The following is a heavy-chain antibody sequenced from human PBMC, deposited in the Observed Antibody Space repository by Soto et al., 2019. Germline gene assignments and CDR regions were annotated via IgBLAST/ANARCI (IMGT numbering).Heavy chain of an antibody. CDR1: GFTFSRSA. CDR3: AKDTGKVDPMDV. Sequence: GGSLRLSCAASGFTFSRSAMSWVRQAPGKGLEWVAAVSRSGSDTYYIDSVKDRFTISRDNSRNTLYLQMNSLRVEDTATYYCAKDTGKVDPMDVWGQGTAVTVSS. CDR2: VSRSGSDT. D-gene: IGHD2-15*01. J-gene: IGHJ6*02. V-gene: IGHV3-23*01.